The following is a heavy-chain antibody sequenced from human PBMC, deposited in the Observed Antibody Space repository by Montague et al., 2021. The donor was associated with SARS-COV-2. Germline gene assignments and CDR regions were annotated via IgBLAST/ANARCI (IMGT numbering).Heavy chain of an antibody. Sequence: SETLSLTCTVSGGSISSSNYYWDWIRQPPGKVLEWIGSIYDSGSTYYNPSLKSRVTISADTSKNHSSLKLSSVTAADTAVYYCARRGRKLLPVATTIGGFDIWGQGTMVTVSS. CDR2: IYDSGST. D-gene: IGHD5-12*01. V-gene: IGHV4-39*02. CDR3: ARRGRKLLPVATTIGGFDI. CDR1: GGSISSSNYY. J-gene: IGHJ3*02.